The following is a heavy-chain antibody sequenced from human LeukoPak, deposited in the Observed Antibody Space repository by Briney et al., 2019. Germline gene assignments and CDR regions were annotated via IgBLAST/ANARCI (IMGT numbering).Heavy chain of an antibody. Sequence: GASVKVSCKASGYTFTSYGISWVRQAPGQGLEWMGWISAYNGNTNYAQKFQGRVTMTRDMSTTTVYMELSSLRSEDTAVYYCARGPHRRTYDRDNWFDPWGQGTLVTVSS. CDR1: GYTFTSYG. CDR3: ARGPHRRTYDRDNWFDP. V-gene: IGHV1-18*01. D-gene: IGHD3-3*01. J-gene: IGHJ5*02. CDR2: ISAYNGNT.